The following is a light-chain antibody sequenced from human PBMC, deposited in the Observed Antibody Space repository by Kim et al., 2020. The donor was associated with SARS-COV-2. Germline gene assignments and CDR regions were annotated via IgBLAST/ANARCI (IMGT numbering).Light chain of an antibody. Sequence: PASISCRSSQSLLHSNGYNYLDWYLQKPGQSPQLLIYLGSNRSSGVPDRFSGSGSGTDFTLKISRVEAEDVGVYYCMQALQTPYTFGQGTKLEIK. V-gene: IGKV2-28*01. J-gene: IGKJ2*01. CDR2: LGS. CDR3: MQALQTPYT. CDR1: QSLLHSNGYNY.